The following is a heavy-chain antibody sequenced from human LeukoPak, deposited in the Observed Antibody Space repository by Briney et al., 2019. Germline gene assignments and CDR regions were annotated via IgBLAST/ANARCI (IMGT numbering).Heavy chain of an antibody. V-gene: IGHV4-59*01. J-gene: IGHJ4*02. D-gene: IGHD3-3*01. CDR1: GGSISSYY. Sequence: SETLSLTCTVSGGSISSYYWSWIRQPPGKGLEWIGYIYYSGSTNYNPSLKSRATISVDTSKNQFSLKLSSVTAADTAVYYCARSDGDPGYFDYWGQGTLVTVSS. CDR3: ARSDGDPGYFDY. CDR2: IYYSGST.